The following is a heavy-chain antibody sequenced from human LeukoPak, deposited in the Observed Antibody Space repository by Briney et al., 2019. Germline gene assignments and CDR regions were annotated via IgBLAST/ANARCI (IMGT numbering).Heavy chain of an antibody. CDR1: GFTVSSNY. CDR2: IYSGGST. J-gene: IGHJ4*02. D-gene: IGHD1-7*01. V-gene: IGHV3-66*01. CDR3: ARIETYLNYGYFDY. Sequence: AESLSLSCAASGFTVSSNYMSWVRQAPGKGLEWVSEIYSGGSTNYADSVKGRFTISRDNSKNKLYLKMNTLTAEDTAVYYCARIETYLNYGYFDYWGQGTLVTVSS.